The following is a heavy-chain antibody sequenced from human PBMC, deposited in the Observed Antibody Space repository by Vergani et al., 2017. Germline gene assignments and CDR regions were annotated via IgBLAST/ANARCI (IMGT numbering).Heavy chain of an antibody. J-gene: IGHJ4*02. CDR1: GFDFRTFG. CDR3: ARGSPYRLIGSRLDY. V-gene: IGHV3-30*02. Sequence: VNLSISGGGVVQAGGSLRLSCVASGFDFRTFGMHWVRRAPGKGLEWVAFIRYDATYKFYGDSVSGRFTVSRDNSINSIFLQMDSLSIDDTAVYYCARGSPYRLIGSRLDYWGQGTLVTVTS. CDR2: IRYDATYK. D-gene: IGHD3-16*02.